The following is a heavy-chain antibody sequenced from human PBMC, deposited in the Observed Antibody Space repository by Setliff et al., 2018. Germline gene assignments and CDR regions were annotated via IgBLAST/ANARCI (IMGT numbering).Heavy chain of an antibody. CDR3: AKDHSYDFWAGILNPF. CDR1: GFTFSSYA. CDR2: ITGGGVRT. V-gene: IGHV3-23*01. Sequence: PGGSLRLSCAATGFTFSSYAMSWVRQTPGKGLEWVSAITGGGVRTFYADSVKGRFTISKDNSKNTLYLQMSSLRAEDTAVYYCAKDHSYDFWAGILNPFWGQGTLVTVS. J-gene: IGHJ4*02. D-gene: IGHD3-3*01.